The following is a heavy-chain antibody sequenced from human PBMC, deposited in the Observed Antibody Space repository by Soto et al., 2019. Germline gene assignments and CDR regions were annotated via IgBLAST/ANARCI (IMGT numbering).Heavy chain of an antibody. CDR3: ARTKWLRAWFDP. J-gene: IGHJ5*02. CDR2: ISAYNGNT. CDR1: GYTFTRSG. Sequence: ASVKVSCKASGYTFTRSGISWVRQAPGQGLEWMGWISAYNGNTNYAQKLQGRVTMTTDTSTSTAYMELRSLRSDDTAVYYCARTKWLRAWFDPWGQGNLVTVSS. V-gene: IGHV1-18*01. D-gene: IGHD6-19*01.